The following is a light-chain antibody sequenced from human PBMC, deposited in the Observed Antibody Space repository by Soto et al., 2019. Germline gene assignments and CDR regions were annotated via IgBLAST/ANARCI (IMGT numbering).Light chain of an antibody. J-gene: IGLJ3*02. CDR2: DND. CDR1: GSNIGGFS. CDR3: GAWDNTQSWV. Sequence: QSVLTQPPSVSAAPGQRITISCSGNGSNIGGFSVSWYQQLPGTAPKLLIYDNDKRPSGIPDRFSGSKSGTSATLAITTLQTGDEAHYFCGAWDNTQSWVFGPGTKLTVL. V-gene: IGLV1-51*01.